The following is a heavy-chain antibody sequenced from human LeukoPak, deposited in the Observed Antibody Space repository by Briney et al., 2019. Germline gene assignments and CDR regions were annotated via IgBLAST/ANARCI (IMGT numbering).Heavy chain of an antibody. CDR3: TGDNGYYSY. CDR2: IRGKAYGVTT. Sequence: GGSLRLSCTASGFTFGDYAMSWVRQAPGKGLEWVGFIRGKAYGVTTESAASVKGRFTISRDDSKGIAYLQMNSLKTEDTAVYYCTGDNGYYSYWGPGTLVTVS. D-gene: IGHD1-7*01. V-gene: IGHV3-49*04. J-gene: IGHJ4*02. CDR1: GFTFGDYA.